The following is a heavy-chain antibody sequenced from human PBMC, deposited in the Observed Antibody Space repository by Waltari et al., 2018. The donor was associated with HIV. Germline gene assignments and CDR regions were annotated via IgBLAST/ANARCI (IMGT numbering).Heavy chain of an antibody. CDR1: GGSLSSTSPY. V-gene: IGHV4-39*01. D-gene: IGHD5-12*01. CDR2: IYYSGIA. CDR3: ARLGLRGYDFGWFDP. Sequence: QLQLQESGPGLVKPSETLSLICTVSGGSLSSTSPYWGWFRQPPGKGLEWIGSIYYSGIAYYNPSRKSRVTILVDTSKSQFSRKLTSVTAADTTVYYCARLGLRGYDFGWFDPWGQGTLVTVSS. J-gene: IGHJ5*02.